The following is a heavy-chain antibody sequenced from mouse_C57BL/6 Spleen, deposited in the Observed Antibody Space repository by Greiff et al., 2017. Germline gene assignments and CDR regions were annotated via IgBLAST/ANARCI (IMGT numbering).Heavy chain of an antibody. CDR1: GFSLTSYG. V-gene: IGHV2-5*01. Sequence: QVQLQQSGPGLVQPSQSLSITCTVSGFSLTSYGVHWVRQSPGKGLEWLGVIWRGGSTDYNAAFMSRLSITKDNSKSQVFFKMNSLQADDTAIYYCAKNGDYGSSYYFDYWGQGTTLTVSS. CDR3: AKNGDYGSSYYFDY. CDR2: IWRGGST. J-gene: IGHJ2*01. D-gene: IGHD1-1*01.